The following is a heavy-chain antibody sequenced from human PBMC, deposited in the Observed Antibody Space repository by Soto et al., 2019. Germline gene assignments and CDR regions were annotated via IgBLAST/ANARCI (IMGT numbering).Heavy chain of an antibody. CDR3: ARSRGWYMLDY. CDR2: ISHSGST. Sequence: QVQLQESGPGLAKPSGTLSLACAVSGDSISSSYWWSWVRQPPGKGLEWIGEISHSGSTTYNPSLKSRVTISLDKSENQFSLRLTSVTAADTAVYYCARSRGWYMLDYWGQGTLVTVSS. D-gene: IGHD6-19*01. J-gene: IGHJ4*02. V-gene: IGHV4-4*02. CDR1: GDSISSSYW.